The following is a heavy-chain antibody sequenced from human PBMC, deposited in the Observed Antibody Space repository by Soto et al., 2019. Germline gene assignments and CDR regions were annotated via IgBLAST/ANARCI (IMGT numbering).Heavy chain of an antibody. CDR3: ARLWRRSLRFLEWSV. CDR1: GGSISSCSYY. J-gene: IGHJ6*04. V-gene: IGHV4-39*01. Sequence: SGTLSLTCTVSGGSISSCSYYWGWIRQPPGKGLEWIGSIYYSGSTYYNPSLKSRVTISVDTSKNQFSLKLSSVTAADTAVYYCARLWRRSLRFLEWSVWGKGTTVTVSS. CDR2: IYYSGST. D-gene: IGHD3-3*01.